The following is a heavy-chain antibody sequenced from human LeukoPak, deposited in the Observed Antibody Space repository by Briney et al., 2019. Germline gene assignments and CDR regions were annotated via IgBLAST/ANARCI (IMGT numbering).Heavy chain of an antibody. J-gene: IGHJ4*02. Sequence: QPGRSLRLSCAASGFTFSSYGMHWVRQAPGKGLEWVAVIWYDGSNKYYADSVKGRFTISRDNSKNTLYLQMNSLRAEDTAVYYCASAPYGSGTFLDYWGQGTLVTVSS. CDR1: GFTFSSYG. V-gene: IGHV3-33*01. D-gene: IGHD3-10*01. CDR3: ASAPYGSGTFLDY. CDR2: IWYDGSNK.